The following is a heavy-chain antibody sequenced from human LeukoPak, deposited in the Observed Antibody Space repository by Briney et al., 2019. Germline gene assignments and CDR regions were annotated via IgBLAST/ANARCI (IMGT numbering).Heavy chain of an antibody. CDR1: GFTFSSYA. CDR3: AKEGTDCSGGSCYDVGAFDI. CDR2: ISGSGGST. V-gene: IGHV3-23*01. Sequence: PGGSLRLSCAASGFTFSSYAMSWVRQAPGKGLEWVSAISGSGGSTYYADSVKGRFTISRDNSKNTLYLQMNSLRAEDTAVYYCAKEGTDCSGGSCYDVGAFDIWGQGTMVTVSS. D-gene: IGHD2-15*01. J-gene: IGHJ3*02.